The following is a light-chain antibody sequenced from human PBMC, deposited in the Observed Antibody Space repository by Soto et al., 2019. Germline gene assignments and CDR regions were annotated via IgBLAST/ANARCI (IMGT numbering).Light chain of an antibody. V-gene: IGLV2-14*01. CDR2: EVS. J-gene: IGLJ3*02. Sequence: QSALTQPASVSGSPGQSITISCAGTRDDIGAYDYVSWYQQHPGKAPKLMIYEVSNRPSGVSNRFSGSKSGNTASLTISGLQAEDEADYYCSSYTSSSRVFGGGTKLTVL. CDR3: SSYTSSSRV. CDR1: RDDIGAYDY.